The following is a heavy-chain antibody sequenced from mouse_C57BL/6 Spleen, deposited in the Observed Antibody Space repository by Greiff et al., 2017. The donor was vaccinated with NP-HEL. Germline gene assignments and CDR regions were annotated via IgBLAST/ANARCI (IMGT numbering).Heavy chain of an antibody. CDR2: ILPGSGNT. CDR3: ARTSSYDSFDY. V-gene: IGHV1-81*01. J-gene: IGHJ2*02. Sequence: QVQLQQSGAELVRPGASVKLSCKATGYTFTSYCIRWVKQRPGQGLEWIGEILPGSGNTYYNEKFKGKATVTADKSSSTAYMQLRSLTSEDSAVYYCARTSSYDSFDYWGQGTSVTVSS. D-gene: IGHD1-1*01. CDR1: GYTFTSYC.